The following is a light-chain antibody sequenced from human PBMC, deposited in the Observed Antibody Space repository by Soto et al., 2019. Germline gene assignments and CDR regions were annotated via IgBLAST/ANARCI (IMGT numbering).Light chain of an antibody. CDR3: QSYESSLSGYV. V-gene: IGLV1-40*01. J-gene: IGLJ1*01. Sequence: QSMLTQPPSVSGAPGQRVTISCTGSSSNIGAGYDVHWYQQLPGTAPKLLIYGNSNRPSGVPDRFSGSKSGTSASLAITGLQAEEEADYYCQSYESSLSGYVFGTGTKVTVL. CDR1: SSNIGAGYD. CDR2: GNS.